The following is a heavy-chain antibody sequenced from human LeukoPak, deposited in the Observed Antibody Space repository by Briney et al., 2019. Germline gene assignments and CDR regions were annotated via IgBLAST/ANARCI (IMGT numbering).Heavy chain of an antibody. CDR3: ARDLGYSSGWYDY. CDR2: INANSGGT. Sequence: GSVNVSCKASGYTFTGYYMHWVRQAPGQGLEWMGWINANSGGTKYAQKFQGRVTMTRDTSISTAYMELSRLRSDDTAVYYCARDLGYSSGWYDYWGQGTLVTVS. CDR1: GYTFTGYY. J-gene: IGHJ4*02. V-gene: IGHV1-2*02. D-gene: IGHD6-19*01.